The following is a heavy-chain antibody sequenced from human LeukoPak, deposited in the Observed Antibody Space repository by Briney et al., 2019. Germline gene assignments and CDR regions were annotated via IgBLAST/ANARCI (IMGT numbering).Heavy chain of an antibody. J-gene: IGHJ6*03. CDR1: GFTFSSYG. Sequence: GGSLRLSCAASGFTFSSYGMSWVRQAPGKGLEWVSAISGSGGSTYYADSVKGRFTISRDNSKNTLYLQMNSLRAEDTAVYYCAKDGYRYNWNDAYYMDVWGKGTTVTISS. D-gene: IGHD1-1*01. CDR3: AKDGYRYNWNDAYYMDV. CDR2: ISGSGGST. V-gene: IGHV3-23*01.